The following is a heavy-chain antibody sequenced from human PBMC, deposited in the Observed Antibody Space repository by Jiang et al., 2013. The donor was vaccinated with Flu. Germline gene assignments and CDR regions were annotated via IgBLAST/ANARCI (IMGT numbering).Heavy chain of an antibody. D-gene: IGHD6-19*01. J-gene: IGHJ2*01. Sequence: GFLFSRYGMHWVRQAPGKGLQWVASIWYDGSSEYYADSVKGRFTISRDNSKDTLYLQMNSLKTEDTAIYYCAKDGAGDWCFDLWAVAPWSLSPQ. V-gene: IGHV3-30*02. CDR2: IWYDGSSE. CDR1: GFLFSRYG. CDR3: AKDGAGDWCFDL.